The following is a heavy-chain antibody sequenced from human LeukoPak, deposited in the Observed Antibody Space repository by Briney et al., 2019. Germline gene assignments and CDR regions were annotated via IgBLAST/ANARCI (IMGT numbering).Heavy chain of an antibody. V-gene: IGHV4-30-4*01. CDR2: IYYSGST. CDR1: GGSISSGDYY. CDR3: ARENIVVVQWFDGMDV. Sequence: SQTLSLTCTVSGGSISSGDYYWSWIRQPPGKGLEWIGYIYYSGSTYYNPSLKSRVTISVDTSKNQFSLKLSSVTAADTAVYYCARENIVVVQWFDGMDVRGKGTTVTVSS. J-gene: IGHJ6*04. D-gene: IGHD2-2*01.